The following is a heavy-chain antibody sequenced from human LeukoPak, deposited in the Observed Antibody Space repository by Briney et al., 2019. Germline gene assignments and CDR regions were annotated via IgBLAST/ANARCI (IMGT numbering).Heavy chain of an antibody. CDR1: GGSFSGYY. CDR2: INHSGST. D-gene: IGHD3-22*01. CDR3: ARAPPRRKWLLLDY. Sequence: PSETLSLTCAVYGGSFSGYYWSWIRQPPGKGLEWIGEINHSGSTNYNPPLESRVTISVDTSKNQFSLKLSSVAAADTAVYYCARAPPRRKWLLLDYWGQGTLVTVSS. J-gene: IGHJ4*02. V-gene: IGHV4-34*01.